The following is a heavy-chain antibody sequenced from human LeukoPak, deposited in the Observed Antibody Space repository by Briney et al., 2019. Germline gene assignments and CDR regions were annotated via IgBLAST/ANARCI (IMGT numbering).Heavy chain of an antibody. CDR3: ARAPRDSSSSNYMRRFDY. D-gene: IGHD3-22*01. V-gene: IGHV4-38-2*01. J-gene: IGHJ4*02. CDR1: GYSIRSDNY. Sequence: SETLSLTCAVSGYSIRSDNYWVWIRQPPGQGLEWTGGIYHSGSTYYNPSLKSRVTMSVDTSKNQFSLKLSSVTAADTAVYYCARAPRDSSSSNYMRRFDYWGQGTLVTVSS. CDR2: IYHSGST.